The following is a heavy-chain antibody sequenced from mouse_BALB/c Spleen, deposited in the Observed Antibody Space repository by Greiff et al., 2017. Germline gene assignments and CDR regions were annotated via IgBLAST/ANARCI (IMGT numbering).Heavy chain of an antibody. V-gene: IGHV14-3*02. J-gene: IGHJ4*01. CDR1: GFNIKDTY. Sequence: VQLQQSGAELVKPGASVKLSCTASGFNIKDTYMHWVKQRPEQGLEWIGRIDPANGNTKYDPKFQGKATITADTSSNTAYLQPSSLTSEDTAVYYCAPSSYGAMDYWGQGSSVTVSS. D-gene: IGHD1-1*01. CDR2: IDPANGNT. CDR3: APSSYGAMDY.